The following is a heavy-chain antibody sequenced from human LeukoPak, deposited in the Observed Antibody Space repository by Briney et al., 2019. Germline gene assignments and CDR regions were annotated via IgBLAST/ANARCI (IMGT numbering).Heavy chain of an antibody. D-gene: IGHD2-15*01. CDR3: ARDWAYCSGGSCYHYYYYMDV. Sequence: GGSLRLSCAASGFTVSSNYMSWVRQAPGKGLEWVSSISSSSSYIYYADSVKGRFTISRDNAKNSLYLQMNSLRAEDTAVYYCARDWAYCSGGSCYHYYYYMDVWGKGTTVTVSS. CDR1: GFTVSSNY. J-gene: IGHJ6*03. CDR2: ISSSSSYI. V-gene: IGHV3-21*01.